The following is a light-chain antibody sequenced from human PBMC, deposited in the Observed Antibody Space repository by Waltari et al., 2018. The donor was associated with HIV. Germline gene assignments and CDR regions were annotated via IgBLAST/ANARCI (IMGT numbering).Light chain of an antibody. Sequence: QSVLTQPPSASGTPGQRVTISCSGSNSNIGSNTVSWYQQLPGTAPKLLIYSDDQLPSGVPDRFSCSKSDTSASLAISGLQSEDEADYYCAVWDDGLNGPEFGGGTKLTVL. CDR1: NSNIGSNT. V-gene: IGLV1-44*01. CDR3: AVWDDGLNGPE. J-gene: IGLJ3*02. CDR2: SDD.